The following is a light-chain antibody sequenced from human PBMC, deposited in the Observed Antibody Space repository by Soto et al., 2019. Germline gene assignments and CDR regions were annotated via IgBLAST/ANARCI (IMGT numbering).Light chain of an antibody. CDR1: QTISSW. CDR2: KAS. J-gene: IGKJ5*01. Sequence: DLQMTQSPSTLSGSVVDGVTLTGRASQTISSWLAWYQQKPGKAPKLLIYKASTLKSGVPSRFSGSGSGTEFTLTISGLLPEDFATYHCQQLNTLPFTFGQRTRLEI. V-gene: IGKV1-5*03. CDR3: QQLNTLPFT.